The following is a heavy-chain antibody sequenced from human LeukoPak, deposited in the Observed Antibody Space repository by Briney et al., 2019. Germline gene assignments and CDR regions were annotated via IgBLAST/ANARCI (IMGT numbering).Heavy chain of an antibody. D-gene: IGHD3-22*01. CDR3: ARIYDSSGYCDY. CDR1: RYTFTGYY. J-gene: IGHJ4*02. V-gene: IGHV1-2*02. CDR2: INPNSGGT. Sequence: GASVKVSCKASRYTFTGYYMHWVRQAPGQGLEWMGWINPNSGGTNYAQKFQGRVTMTRDTSISTAYMELSRLRSDDTAVYYCARIYDSSGYCDYWGQGTLVTVSS.